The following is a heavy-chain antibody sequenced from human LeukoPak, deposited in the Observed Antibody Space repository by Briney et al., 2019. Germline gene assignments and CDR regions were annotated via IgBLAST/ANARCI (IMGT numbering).Heavy chain of an antibody. CDR2: INHSGST. D-gene: IGHD5-18*01. Sequence: SETLSLTCAVYGGSFSGYYRSWIRQPPGKGLEWIGEINHSGSTNYNPSLKSRVTISVDTSKNQFSLKLSSVTAADTAVYYCARNTAMVNGANRHFDYWGQGTLVTVSS. CDR1: GGSFSGYY. V-gene: IGHV4-34*01. CDR3: ARNTAMVNGANRHFDY. J-gene: IGHJ4*02.